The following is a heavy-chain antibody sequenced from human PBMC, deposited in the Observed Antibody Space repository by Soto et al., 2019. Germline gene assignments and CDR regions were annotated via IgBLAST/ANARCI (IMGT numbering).Heavy chain of an antibody. CDR2: SYSSGST. D-gene: IGHD2-2*01. CDR3: ARDPHEVPAGGYVMDV. J-gene: IGHJ6*02. Sequence: QVQLQESGPGLVKPSQTRSLTCTVSGGSITSGDYYWTWIRQTPGKGLEWIGYSYSSGSTRYNPSLESRVTISVDTSNNQFSLKLSSVTAADTAVYYRARDPHEVPAGGYVMDVWGQGTTVTVSS. V-gene: IGHV4-30-4*01. CDR1: GGSITSGDYY.